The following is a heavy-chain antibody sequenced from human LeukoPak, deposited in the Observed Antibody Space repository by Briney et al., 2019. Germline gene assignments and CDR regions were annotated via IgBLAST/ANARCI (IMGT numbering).Heavy chain of an antibody. CDR2: INPSGGST. CDR3: ARDRYSSSWVPYYFDY. V-gene: IGHV1-46*01. Sequence: ASVKVSCKASGYTFTSYYMHWVRQAPGQGLEWMGIINPSGGSTSYAQKFQGRVTMTRDTSTSTAYMELRSLRSDDTAVYYCARDRYSSSWVPYYFDYWGQGTLVTVSS. J-gene: IGHJ4*02. CDR1: GYTFTSYY. D-gene: IGHD6-13*01.